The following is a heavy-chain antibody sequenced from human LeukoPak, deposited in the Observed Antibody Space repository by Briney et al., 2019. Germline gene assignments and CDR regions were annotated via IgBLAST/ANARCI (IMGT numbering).Heavy chain of an antibody. CDR3: ARVLRYCSGGNCYSGGLGYMDV. CDR1: RFTFSSYS. Sequence: GGSLRLSCAASRFTFSSYSMNWVRQAPGKGLEWVSSISSSGSYIYYADSMKGRFTSSRDNAKNSLFLQMNSLRAEDTAVYYCARVLRYCSGGNCYSGGLGYMDVWGKGTTVTISS. V-gene: IGHV3-21*04. D-gene: IGHD2-15*01. J-gene: IGHJ6*03. CDR2: ISSSGSYI.